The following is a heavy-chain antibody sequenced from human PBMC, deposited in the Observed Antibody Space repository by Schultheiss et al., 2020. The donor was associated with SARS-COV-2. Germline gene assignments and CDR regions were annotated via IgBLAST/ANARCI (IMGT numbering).Heavy chain of an antibody. V-gene: IGHV4-31*03. J-gene: IGHJ4*02. D-gene: IGHD3-16*02. CDR1: GGSVSSGSYY. Sequence: SQTLSLTCTVSGGSVSSGSYYWSWIRQPPGKGLEWIGYIYYSGSTYYNPSLKSRVTISVDTSKNQFSLKLSSVTAADTAVYYCATGGGFGYDYVWGSYRGAFDYWGQGTLVTVSS. CDR2: IYYSGST. CDR3: ATGGGFGYDYVWGSYRGAFDY.